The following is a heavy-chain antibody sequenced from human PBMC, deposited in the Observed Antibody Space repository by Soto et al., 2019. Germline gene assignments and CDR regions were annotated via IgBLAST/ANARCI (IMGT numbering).Heavy chain of an antibody. J-gene: IGHJ5*02. V-gene: IGHV3-23*01. CDR3: ASTYCSSTSCYPNWFDP. Sequence: LRLSCAASGFTFSSYAMSWVRQAPGKGLEWVSAISGSGGSTYYADSVKGRFTISRDNSKNTLYLQMNSLRAEDTAVYYCASTYCSSTSCYPNWFDPWGQGTLVTVSS. CDR2: ISGSGGST. D-gene: IGHD2-2*01. CDR1: GFTFSSYA.